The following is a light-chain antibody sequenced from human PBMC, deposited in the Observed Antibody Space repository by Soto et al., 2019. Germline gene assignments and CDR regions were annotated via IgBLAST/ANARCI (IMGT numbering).Light chain of an antibody. V-gene: IGKV1-5*01. J-gene: IGKJ2*01. CDR1: QSISNW. CDR2: GAF. CDR3: QQYNSYSLF. Sequence: DIQMTQSPSTLSASVGDRVTITGRASQSISNWLAWYQQKPGKAPKLLIYGAFSLESGVPSRFSGSGSGTEFALTISSLQPDDFATYYCQQYNSYSLFFGQGTKLEIK.